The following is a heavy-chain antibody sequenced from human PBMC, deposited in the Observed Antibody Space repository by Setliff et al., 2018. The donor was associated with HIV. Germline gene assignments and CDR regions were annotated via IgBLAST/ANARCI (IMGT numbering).Heavy chain of an antibody. CDR3: ARTSTTTGTTLNWFDP. J-gene: IGHJ5*02. V-gene: IGHV3-21*01. Sequence: GGSLRLSCEASGFTFSSYASGWVRQAPGKGLEWSSSISGSSAYIYYADSVRGRFTISRDNAKNSLYLQMNSLRVEDTAVYYCARTSTTTGTTLNWFDPWGQGTLVTVSS. D-gene: IGHD1-1*01. CDR1: GFTFSSYA. CDR2: ISGSSAYI.